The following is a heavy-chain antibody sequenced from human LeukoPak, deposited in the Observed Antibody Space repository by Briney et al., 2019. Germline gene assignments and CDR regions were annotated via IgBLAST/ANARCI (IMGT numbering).Heavy chain of an antibody. J-gene: IGHJ4*02. CDR1: GFTFSSYW. D-gene: IGHD6-13*01. CDR2: IKQDGSEK. V-gene: IGHV3-7*01. CDR3: ANGYSSGWYGIDY. Sequence: GGSLRLSCAASGFTFSSYWMSWVRQAPGKGLEWVANIKQDGSEKYYVDSVKGRFTISRDNAKNSLYLQMNSLRAEDTAVYYCANGYSSGWYGIDYWGQGTLVTVSS.